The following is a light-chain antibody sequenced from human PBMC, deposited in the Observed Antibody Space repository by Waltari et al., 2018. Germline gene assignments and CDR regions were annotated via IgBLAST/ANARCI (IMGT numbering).Light chain of an antibody. CDR1: QSVSSS. CDR3: QQRAFWPPT. J-gene: IGKJ2*01. CDR2: DAS. Sequence: EIVLTQSPATLSLSPGEGATLSCRASQSVSSSLAWIQQRPGQAPRLLIYDASSRATGIPARFSGSGSGTDFTLTISSLEPEAFAVYYCQQRAFWPPTFGRGTKLEMK. V-gene: IGKV3-11*01.